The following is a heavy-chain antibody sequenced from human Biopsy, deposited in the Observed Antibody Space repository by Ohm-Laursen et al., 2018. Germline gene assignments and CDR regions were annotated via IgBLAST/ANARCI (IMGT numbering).Heavy chain of an antibody. CDR2: INPNSGNA. J-gene: IGHJ6*02. D-gene: IGHD2-15*01. CDR1: GYTFAGYY. Sequence: SVKVSCNASGYTFAGYYLHWVRQAPGHGLEWMGWINPNSGNANYAQSFQGRLTVTRDTSITTAYMELTSLTSDDTAIYYYARVPAYPSIDGYYGLDLWGQGTTVIVSS. V-gene: IGHV1-2*02. CDR3: ARVPAYPSIDGYYGLDL.